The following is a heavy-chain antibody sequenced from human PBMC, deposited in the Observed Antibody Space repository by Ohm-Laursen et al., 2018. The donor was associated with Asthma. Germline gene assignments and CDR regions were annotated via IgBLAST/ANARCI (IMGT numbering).Heavy chain of an antibody. CDR3: ARGRYDSSGYYRSAEYFQH. V-gene: IGHV3-66*01. Sequence: SLRLSCSASGFTFSNYGMNWIRQGPAKGLEWVSDIYPGGATFYADSVKGRFTISRDDSKNTLNLQMSSLRGDDTAVYYCARGRYDSSGYYRSAEYFQHWGQGTLVTVSS. CDR1: GFTFSNYG. CDR2: IYPGGAT. D-gene: IGHD3-22*01. J-gene: IGHJ1*01.